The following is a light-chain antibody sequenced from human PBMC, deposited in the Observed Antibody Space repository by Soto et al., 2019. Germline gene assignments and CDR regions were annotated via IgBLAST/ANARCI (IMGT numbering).Light chain of an antibody. V-gene: IGKV3-20*01. CDR3: QQYGSSPLT. Sequence: EIVLTQSPGTLSLSPGERATLSCRASQSVRSSYLAWYQQKPGQAPRFLMYDASSRATGIPDRFSGSGSGTDFTLTISRLEPEDFAVYYCQQYGSSPLTFGGGTKVDIK. CDR2: DAS. J-gene: IGKJ4*01. CDR1: QSVRSSY.